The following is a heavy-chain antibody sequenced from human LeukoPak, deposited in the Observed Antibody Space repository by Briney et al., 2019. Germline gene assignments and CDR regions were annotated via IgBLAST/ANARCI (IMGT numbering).Heavy chain of an antibody. Sequence: SQTLSLTCTVSGGSISSGGYYWSWIRQPPGKGLEWIGYIYYSGSTNYNPSLKSRVTISVDTSKNQFSLKLSSVTAADTAVYYCARDSYGGNSGLPFDYWGQGTLVTVSS. D-gene: IGHD4-23*01. CDR2: IYYSGST. J-gene: IGHJ4*02. V-gene: IGHV4-61*08. CDR1: GGSISSGGYY. CDR3: ARDSYGGNSGLPFDY.